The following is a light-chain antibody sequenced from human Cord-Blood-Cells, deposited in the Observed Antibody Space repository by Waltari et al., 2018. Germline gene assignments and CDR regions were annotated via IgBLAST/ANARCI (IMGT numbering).Light chain of an antibody. V-gene: IGLV2-11*01. CDR1: SSDVGGYNH. J-gene: IGLJ3*02. Sequence: QSALTQPRSVSGSPGQSVTISCTGTSSDVGGYNHVSCYQQHPGKAPKLMIYDVSKRPSGVSDRFSGSKSGNTASLTISGLQAEDEADYYCCSYAGSYTWVFGGGTKLTVL. CDR3: CSYAGSYTWV. CDR2: DVS.